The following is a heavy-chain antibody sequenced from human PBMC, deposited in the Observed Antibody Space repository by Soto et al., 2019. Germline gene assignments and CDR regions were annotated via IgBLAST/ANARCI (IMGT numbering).Heavy chain of an antibody. V-gene: IGHV3-7*01. CDR3: VRGGSNYAS. CDR2: IKPDESEK. CDR1: GFTFSDSW. D-gene: IGHD4-4*01. Sequence: EVQLVESGGALVQPGGSLRLSCTASGFTFSDSWMTWVRQAPGKGLEWVARIKPDESEKKYADSVKGRFSISRDNAKNSMYLQMDSLRGEDTAVYYCVRGGSNYASWGQGTLVTVSS. J-gene: IGHJ5*02.